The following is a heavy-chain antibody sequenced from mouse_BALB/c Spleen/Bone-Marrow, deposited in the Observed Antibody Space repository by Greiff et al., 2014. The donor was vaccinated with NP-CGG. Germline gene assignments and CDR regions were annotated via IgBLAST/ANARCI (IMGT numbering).Heavy chain of an antibody. V-gene: IGHV1-15*01. CDR2: IDPETGGT. J-gene: IGHJ3*01. CDR1: GYTFTDYE. Sequence: QVQLKESGAELVRPGASVTLSCKVSGYTFTDYEMHWVKQTPVHGLEWIGAIDPETGGTAYNQEFKGKATLTADKSSSTAYMELRSLTSEDSAVYYCTRSETGPFAYWGQGTLVTVSA. CDR3: TRSETGPFAY. D-gene: IGHD4-1*01.